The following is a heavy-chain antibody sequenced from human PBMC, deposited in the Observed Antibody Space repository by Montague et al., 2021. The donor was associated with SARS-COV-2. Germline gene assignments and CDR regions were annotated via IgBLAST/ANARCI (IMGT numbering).Heavy chain of an antibody. D-gene: IGHD2-15*01. CDR2: INHGGNT. CDR1: GGSFSGYY. V-gene: IGHV4-34*01. J-gene: IGHJ6*03. CDR3: ARLRDGVVPSHILGIGPYFTYYYMDV. Sequence: SETLSLTCAVHGGSFSGYYWNWIRQPPGKGLEWIGEINHGGNTNYNPSLKNRLTISVNTSKNQCSLKLTSVAAPDPPVYYCARLRDGVVPSHILGIGPYFTYYYMDVWGKGTTVTVSS.